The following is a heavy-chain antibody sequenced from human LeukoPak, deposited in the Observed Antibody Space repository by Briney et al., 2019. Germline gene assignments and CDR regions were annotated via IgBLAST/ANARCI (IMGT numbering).Heavy chain of an antibody. CDR2: IYSGGST. V-gene: IGHV3-53*01. CDR3: ATKYYYDSSGYYLDAFDI. J-gene: IGHJ3*02. CDR1: GFTVSSNY. D-gene: IGHD3-22*01. Sequence: GGSLRLSCAASGFTVSSNYMSRVRQAPGKGLEWVSVIYSGGSTYYADSVKGRFTISRDNSKNTLYLQMNSLRAEDTAVYYCATKYYYDSSGYYLDAFDIWGQGTMVTVSS.